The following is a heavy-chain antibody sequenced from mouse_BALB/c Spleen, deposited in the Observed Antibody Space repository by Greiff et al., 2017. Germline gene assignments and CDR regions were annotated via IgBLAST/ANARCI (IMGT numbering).Heavy chain of an antibody. V-gene: IGHV5-4*02. CDR2: ISDGGSYT. CDR3: ARGADYYGSSYECFDV. J-gene: IGHJ1*01. Sequence: EVKVVESGGGLVKPGGSLKLSCAASGFTFSDYYMYWVRQTPEKRLEWVATISDGGSYTYYPDSVKGRFTISRDNAKNNLYLQMSSLKSEDTAMYYCARGADYYGSSYECFDVWGAGTTVTVSS. CDR1: GFTFSDYY. D-gene: IGHD1-1*01.